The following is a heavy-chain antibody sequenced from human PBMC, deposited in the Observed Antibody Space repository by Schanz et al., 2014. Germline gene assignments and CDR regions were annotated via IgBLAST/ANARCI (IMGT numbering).Heavy chain of an antibody. Sequence: QLLESGGGLVQPGGSLRLSCAASGFTFSSYAMSWVRQAPGKGLEWISSITTGGNTYYRDSVKGRFTISRDNSKNTLYLQMNSLRAEDTAVYYCARDHQWLARYYMDVWGKGTTVTVSS. D-gene: IGHD6-19*01. CDR3: ARDHQWLARYYMDV. CDR2: ITTGGNT. CDR1: GFTFSSYA. J-gene: IGHJ6*03. V-gene: IGHV3-23*01.